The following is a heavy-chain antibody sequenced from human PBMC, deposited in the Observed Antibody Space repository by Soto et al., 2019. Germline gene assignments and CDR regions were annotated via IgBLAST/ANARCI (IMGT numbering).Heavy chain of an antibody. V-gene: IGHV3-9*01. Sequence: PGGSLRLSCAASGFIFDDYVMHWVRQAPGKGLEWVSGISWNSGNIDYADSVKGRFTISRDNAKKSLVLQMNSLRAEDTALYYCAKASRSQSSGYYYDYWGQGTLVTVSS. CDR3: AKASRSQSSGYYYDY. CDR2: ISWNSGNI. D-gene: IGHD3-22*01. J-gene: IGHJ4*02. CDR1: GFIFDDYV.